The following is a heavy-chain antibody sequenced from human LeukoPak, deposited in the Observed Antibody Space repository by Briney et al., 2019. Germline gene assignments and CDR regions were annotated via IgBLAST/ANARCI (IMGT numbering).Heavy chain of an antibody. V-gene: IGHV3-21*06. J-gene: IGHJ2*01. D-gene: IGHD6-19*01. CDR2: ITSGSSYT. CDR3: ARDRGIAVSGAYLWYFDL. CDR1: GFPFTLYN. Sequence: PGGSLRLSCAASGFPFTLYNMNWVRQAPGKGLEWVSSITSGSSYTYYPDSVKGRFTTSRDNAGNSLYLQMNSLAAEDTAVYYCARDRGIAVSGAYLWYFDLWGRGTLVTVSS.